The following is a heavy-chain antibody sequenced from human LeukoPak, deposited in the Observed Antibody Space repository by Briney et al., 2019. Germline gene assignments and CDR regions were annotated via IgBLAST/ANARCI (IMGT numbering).Heavy chain of an antibody. D-gene: IGHD2-2*01. CDR1: GGSFSGYY. CDR2: INHSGST. CDR3: ARGRGYCSSTSCYYYFDY. J-gene: IGHJ4*02. Sequence: PSETLSLTCAVYGGSFSGYYWIWIRQPPGKGLEWIGEINHSGSTNYNPSLKSRVTISVDTSKNQFSLKLSSVTAADTAVYYCARGRGYCSSTSCYYYFDYWGQGTLVTVSS. V-gene: IGHV4-34*01.